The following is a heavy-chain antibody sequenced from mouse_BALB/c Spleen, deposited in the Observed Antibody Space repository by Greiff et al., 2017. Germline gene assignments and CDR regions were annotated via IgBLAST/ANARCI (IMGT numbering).Heavy chain of an antibody. CDR3: ARRGDDYDAWFAY. J-gene: IGHJ3*01. V-gene: IGHV1S137*01. CDR2: ISTYYGDA. Sequence: VQLQQSGAELVRPGVSVKISCKGSGYTFTDYAMHWVKQSHAKSLEWIGVISTYYGDASYNQKFKGKATLTADKSSSTAYMQLSSLTSENSAVYFCARRGDDYDAWFAYWGQGTLVTVSA. D-gene: IGHD2-4*01. CDR1: GYTFTDYA.